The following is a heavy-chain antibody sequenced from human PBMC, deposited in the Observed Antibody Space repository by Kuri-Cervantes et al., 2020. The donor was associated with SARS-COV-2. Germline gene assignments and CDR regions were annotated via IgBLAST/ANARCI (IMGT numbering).Heavy chain of an antibody. CDR2: IYHSGST. CDR1: GGSISTGDYY. J-gene: IGHJ5*02. D-gene: IGHD6-19*01. V-gene: IGHV4-39*07. CDR3: AREAVAGLDWFDP. Sequence: GSLRLSCTVSGGSISTGDYYWGWIRQPPGKGLEWIGSIYHSGSTYYNPSLKSRVTISVDTSKNQFSLKLSSVTAADTAVYYCAREAVAGLDWFDPWGQGTLVTVSS.